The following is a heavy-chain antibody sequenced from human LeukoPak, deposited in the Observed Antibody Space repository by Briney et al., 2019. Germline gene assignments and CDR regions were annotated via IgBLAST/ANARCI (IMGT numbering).Heavy chain of an antibody. D-gene: IGHD6-19*01. CDR1: GYTFTSYD. Sequence: ASVKVSCKASGYTFTSYDINWVRQATGQGLEWMGWMNPNSGNTGYAQKFQGRVTMTRDTSISTAYMELSSLRSEDTAVYYCARVKASSGWPYYYCYMDVWGKGTTVTVSS. J-gene: IGHJ6*03. CDR3: ARVKASSGWPYYYCYMDV. CDR2: MNPNSGNT. V-gene: IGHV1-8*01.